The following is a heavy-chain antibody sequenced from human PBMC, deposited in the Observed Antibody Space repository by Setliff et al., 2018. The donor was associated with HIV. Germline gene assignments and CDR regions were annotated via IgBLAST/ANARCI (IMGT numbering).Heavy chain of an antibody. D-gene: IGHD3-10*01. CDR3: ARGLYGSGSFFFDA. Sequence: PSETLSLTCTVSGDSITNDDYYWGWIRQPPGKGLEWIAIIHYNGRTYYDPSLKSRVTIFVDTSKNQFSLKLSSVTAADTAVYYCARGLYGSGSFFFDAWGQGAQVTVSS. V-gene: IGHV4-39*01. J-gene: IGHJ4*03. CDR1: GDSITNDDYY. CDR2: IHYNGRT.